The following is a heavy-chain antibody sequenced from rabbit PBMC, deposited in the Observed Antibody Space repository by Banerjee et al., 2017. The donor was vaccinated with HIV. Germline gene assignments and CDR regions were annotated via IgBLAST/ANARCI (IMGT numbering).Heavy chain of an antibody. D-gene: IGHD2-1*01. Sequence: QEQLEESGGDLVKPEGSLTLTCTASGFSFSSYWMWWVRQAPGKGLEWIACIGAGRSGTTYYASWAKVRFTISKPSSTPVTLRMTSLTAADTATYFCARDERYGGTSFSGMDLWGPGTLVTVS. CDR1: GFSFSSYW. V-gene: IGHV1S45*01. CDR3: ARDERYGGTSFSGMDL. J-gene: IGHJ6*01. CDR2: IGAGRSGTT.